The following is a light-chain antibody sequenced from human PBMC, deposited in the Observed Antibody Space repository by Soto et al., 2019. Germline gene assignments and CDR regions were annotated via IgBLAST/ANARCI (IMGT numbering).Light chain of an antibody. CDR2: NNN. V-gene: IGLV1-44*01. CDR3: AAWDDSLNGFWV. J-gene: IGLJ3*02. Sequence: QSVLTQPPSASGTPGQRVTISCSGSGSNIGSNPVNWYQQLPGTAPKLLIYNNNHRPSGVPDRFSGSKSGTSASLAISGLQSEDEADYYCAAWDDSLNGFWVFGGGTKVTVL. CDR1: GSNIGSNP.